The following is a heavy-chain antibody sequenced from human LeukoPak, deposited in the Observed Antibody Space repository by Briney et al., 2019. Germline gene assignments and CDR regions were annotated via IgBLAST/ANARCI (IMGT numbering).Heavy chain of an antibody. CDR3: ARDRGYDSSGYCGY. D-gene: IGHD3-22*01. Sequence: GGSLRLSCAASGFTFSSYSMNWVRQAPGKGLEWVSSISSSSSSYIYYADSVKGRFTISRDNAKNSLYLQMNSLRAEDTAVYYCARDRGYDSSGYCGYWGQGTLVTVSS. CDR2: ISSSSSSYI. V-gene: IGHV3-21*01. J-gene: IGHJ4*02. CDR1: GFTFSSYS.